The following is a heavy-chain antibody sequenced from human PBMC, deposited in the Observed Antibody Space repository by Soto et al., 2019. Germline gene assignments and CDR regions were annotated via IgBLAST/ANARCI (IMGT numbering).Heavy chain of an antibody. CDR2: IIPILGIA. Sequence: QVQLVQSGAEVKKPGSSVKVSCKASGGTFSSYTSSWVRQAPGQGLEWMGRIIPILGIANYAQKFQGRVTITADKSTSTAYMELSSLRSEDTAVYYCARGVSRALAFEIWGQGTMVTVSS. V-gene: IGHV1-69*02. CDR1: GGTFSSYT. D-gene: IGHD3-3*02. CDR3: ARGVSRALAFEI. J-gene: IGHJ3*02.